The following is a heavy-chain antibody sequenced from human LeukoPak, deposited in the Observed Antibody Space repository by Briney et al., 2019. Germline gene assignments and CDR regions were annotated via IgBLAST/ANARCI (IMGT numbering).Heavy chain of an antibody. CDR3: AKDSNGKITVAGFFAY. V-gene: IGHV3-9*02. J-gene: IGHJ4*02. CDR1: GFTSADHA. CDR2: FRWNSGSI. Sequence: GGSLRLSCAPSGFTSADHAIHWVRHAPGRGLEWVSGFRWNSGSIGYTDSVKGRFTLSRDNPKNSLYLQMNCQRDEDTGLYYCAKDSNGKITVAGFFAYCGQGALVTVSS. D-gene: IGHD6-19*01.